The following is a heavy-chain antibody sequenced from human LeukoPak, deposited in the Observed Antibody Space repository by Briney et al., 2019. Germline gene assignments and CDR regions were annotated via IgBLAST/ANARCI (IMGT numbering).Heavy chain of an antibody. V-gene: IGHV3-9*01. Sequence: GRSLRLSCAASGFTFDDYAMHWVRQAPGKGLGWVSGISWNSGSIGYADSVKGRFTISRDNAKNSLYLQMNSLRAEDTALYYCAKVYSGSYFQAFDIWGQGTMVTVSS. J-gene: IGHJ3*02. CDR3: AKVYSGSYFQAFDI. CDR1: GFTFDDYA. CDR2: ISWNSGSI. D-gene: IGHD1-26*01.